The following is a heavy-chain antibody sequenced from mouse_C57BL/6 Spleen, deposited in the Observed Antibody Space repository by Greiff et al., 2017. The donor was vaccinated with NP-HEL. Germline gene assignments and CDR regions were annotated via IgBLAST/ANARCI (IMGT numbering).Heavy chain of an antibody. CDR1: GYTFTDHT. Sequence: VQLQQSDAELVKPGASVKISCKVSGYTFTDHTIHWMKQRPEQGLEWIGYIYPRDGSTKYNEKFKGKATLTADKSSSTAYMQLNSLTSEDSAVYVCARGKLYYGSSYAMDYWGQGTSVTVSS. CDR3: ARGKLYYGSSYAMDY. J-gene: IGHJ4*01. CDR2: IYPRDGST. V-gene: IGHV1-78*01. D-gene: IGHD1-1*01.